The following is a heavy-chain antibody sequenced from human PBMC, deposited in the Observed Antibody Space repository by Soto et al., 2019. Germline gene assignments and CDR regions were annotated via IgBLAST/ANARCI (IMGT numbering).Heavy chain of an antibody. CDR2: IYDSGNT. V-gene: IGHV4-61*01. J-gene: IGHJ6*02. D-gene: IGHD3-3*01. CDR1: GGSVRSGTYY. Sequence: PSETLSLTXTVSGGSVRSGTYYWSWIRQPPGKGLEWIGYIYDSGNTNYNPSLKSRGRISVDKSKNQFSLRLSSVTAADTAVYYCARDAPHYDFCMGYYITYGTYLRGQATTLTVSS. CDR3: ARDAPHYDFCMGYYITYGTYL.